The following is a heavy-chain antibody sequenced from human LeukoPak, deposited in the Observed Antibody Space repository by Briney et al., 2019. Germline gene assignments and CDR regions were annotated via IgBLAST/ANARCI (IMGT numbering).Heavy chain of an antibody. CDR3: ARKPGSGSYYLDV. V-gene: IGHV4-39*01. Sequence: PSETLSLTCTVSGGSISSSSYYWGWIRQPPGKGLEWIGSTYYTGNTYYNPSLKSRVTISVDTSKNQFSLKLSSVTAADTAVYFCARKPGSGSYYLDVWGKGTTVIVSS. J-gene: IGHJ6*04. D-gene: IGHD3-10*01. CDR2: TYYTGNT. CDR1: GGSISSSSYY.